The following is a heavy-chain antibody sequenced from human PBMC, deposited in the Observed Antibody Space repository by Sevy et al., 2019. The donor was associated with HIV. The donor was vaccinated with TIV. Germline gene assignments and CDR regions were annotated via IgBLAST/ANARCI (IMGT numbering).Heavy chain of an antibody. J-gene: IGHJ6*02. V-gene: IGHV3-33*01. Sequence: GGSLRLSCAASGFSFDRYGMHWVRQAPGKGLEWVAVILYEGINKDYADSVRDRFTISRDSPKNTLYLQMNSLRDEDTAIYYCARGRKTTEEWLEELDYYYGLDVWGQGTTVTVSS. D-gene: IGHD2-8*01. CDR2: ILYEGINK. CDR1: GFSFDRYG. CDR3: ARGRKTTEEWLEELDYYYGLDV.